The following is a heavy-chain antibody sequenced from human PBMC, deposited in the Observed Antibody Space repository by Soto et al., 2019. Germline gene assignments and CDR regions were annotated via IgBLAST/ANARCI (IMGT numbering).Heavy chain of an antibody. D-gene: IGHD5-18*01. CDR2: INSDGST. V-gene: IGHV3-53*01. CDR3: ARSGYSFAWGY. CDR1: GFLVNSAY. Sequence: EVQLVESGGGLIPPGGSLRLSCAASGFLVNSAYMTWVRQAPGKGLEWLSMINSDGSTLYAESVKGRFTISRDNSKNRLDLQMNRLRAEDTATYYCARSGYSFAWGYWGQGTLVIVTS. J-gene: IGHJ4*02.